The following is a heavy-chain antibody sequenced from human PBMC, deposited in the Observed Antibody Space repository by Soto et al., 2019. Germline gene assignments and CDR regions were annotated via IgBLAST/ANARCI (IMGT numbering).Heavy chain of an antibody. V-gene: IGHV1-46*03. Sequence: QVQLVQSGAEVKKPGASVKVSCKASGYTFTSYYMHWVRQAPGQGLEWMGIINPSGGSTSYTQKFQGRIIMTRDTSTSTVYMELSSRRSEDTAVYYCARVFFTGTTGYNWFDPWGQGTLVTVSS. CDR2: INPSGGST. CDR1: GYTFTSYY. J-gene: IGHJ5*02. CDR3: ARVFFTGTTGYNWFDP. D-gene: IGHD4-4*01.